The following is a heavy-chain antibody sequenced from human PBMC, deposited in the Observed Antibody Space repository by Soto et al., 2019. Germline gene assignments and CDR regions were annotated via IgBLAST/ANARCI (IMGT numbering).Heavy chain of an antibody. D-gene: IGHD3-3*01. Sequence: EVQLVESGGGLVKPGGSLRLSCAASGFTFSSYSMNWVRQAPGKGLEWVSSISSSSSYIYYADSVKGRFTISRDNAKNSLYLQMNSLGAEDTAVYYCAKASSGFLEWLYFDYWGQGTLVTVSS. J-gene: IGHJ4*02. CDR2: ISSSSSYI. CDR3: AKASSGFLEWLYFDY. V-gene: IGHV3-21*01. CDR1: GFTFSSYS.